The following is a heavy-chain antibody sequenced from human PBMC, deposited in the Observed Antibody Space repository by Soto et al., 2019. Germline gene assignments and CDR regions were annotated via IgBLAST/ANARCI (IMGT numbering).Heavy chain of an antibody. CDR3: ARDDVPGIAAAFGY. CDR1: GFTFTSYS. D-gene: IGHD6-13*01. J-gene: IGHJ4*02. CDR2: ISGNARTI. Sequence: EVQLVESGGGLVQPGGSLRLSCAASGFTFTSYSINWVRQAPGKGLEWLSFISGNARTIYYADSVKGRFTVSRDNAKNSIYLQMNSLRDEDTAVYYCARDDVPGIAAAFGYWGQGTLVIVSS. V-gene: IGHV3-48*02.